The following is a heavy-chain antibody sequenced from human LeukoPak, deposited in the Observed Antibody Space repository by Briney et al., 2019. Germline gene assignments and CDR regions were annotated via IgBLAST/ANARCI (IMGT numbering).Heavy chain of an antibody. V-gene: IGHV4-59*08. CDR3: ARRIAVAGIPYAFDI. CDR2: IYYSGST. J-gene: IGHJ3*02. CDR1: GGSISSYY. D-gene: IGHD6-19*01. Sequence: SETLSLTCTVSGGSISSYYWSWIRQPPGKGLEWIGYIYYSGSTNYNPSLKSRVTISVDTSKNQFSLKLSSVTAADTAVYYCARRIAVAGIPYAFDIWGQGTMVTVSS.